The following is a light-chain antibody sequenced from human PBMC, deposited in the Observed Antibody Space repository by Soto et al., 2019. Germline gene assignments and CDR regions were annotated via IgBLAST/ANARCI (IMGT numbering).Light chain of an antibody. CDR3: QQSHSTPFT. CDR2: TAS. CDR1: QTIGTY. V-gene: IGKV1-39*01. Sequence: DIQMTQSPPSLSASVGDRVSITCRASQTIGTYVNWYQHKPGQAPKLLIYTASTLHTGVPSRFSGSGYATHFTLTITSLQPEDLATYFCQQSHSTPFTFGPGTRVGLK. J-gene: IGKJ3*01.